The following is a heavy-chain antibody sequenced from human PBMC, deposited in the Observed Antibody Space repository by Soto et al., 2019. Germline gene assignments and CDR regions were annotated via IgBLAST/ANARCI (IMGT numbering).Heavy chain of an antibody. V-gene: IGHV3-64D*06. Sequence: PGGSLRLSXSASGFTFSSYAMHWVRQAPGKGLEYVSGVRGNGDPPFYADSVKGRFTTSRDNSKNTLYLQMSSLSADDTAVYYCVKSRGGNNFDFFDWGQGALVTVSS. CDR3: VKSRGGNNFDFFD. CDR2: VRGNGDPP. CDR1: GFTFSSYA. J-gene: IGHJ4*02. D-gene: IGHD5-12*01.